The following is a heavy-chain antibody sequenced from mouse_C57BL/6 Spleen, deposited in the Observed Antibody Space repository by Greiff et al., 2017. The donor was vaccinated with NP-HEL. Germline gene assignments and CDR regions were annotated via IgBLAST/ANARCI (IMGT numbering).Heavy chain of an antibody. V-gene: IGHV1-82*01. CDR2: IYPGDGDT. D-gene: IGHD1-1*01. Sequence: QVQLQQSGPELVKPGSSVKISCKASGYAFSSSWMNWVKQRPGKGLEWIGRIYPGDGDTNYNGKFKGKATLTADKSSSTAYMQLSSLTSEDSAVYFCAREDYYGSRYFDYWGQGTTLTVSS. J-gene: IGHJ2*01. CDR3: AREDYYGSRYFDY. CDR1: GYAFSSSW.